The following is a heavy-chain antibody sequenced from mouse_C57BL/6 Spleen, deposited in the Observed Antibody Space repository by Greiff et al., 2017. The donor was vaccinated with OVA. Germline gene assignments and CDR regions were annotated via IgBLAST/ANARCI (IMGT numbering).Heavy chain of an antibody. CDR3: ARHAEYGYDGEPAWFAY. CDR1: GFTFSSYG. CDR2: ISSGGSYT. Sequence: EVMLVESGGDLVKPGGSLKLSCAASGFTFSSYGMSWVRQTPDKRLEWVATISSGGSYTYYPDSVKGRFTISRDNAKNTLYLQMSRLKSEDTAMYYCARHAEYGYDGEPAWFAYWGQGTLVTVSA. D-gene: IGHD2-2*01. J-gene: IGHJ3*01. V-gene: IGHV5-6*01.